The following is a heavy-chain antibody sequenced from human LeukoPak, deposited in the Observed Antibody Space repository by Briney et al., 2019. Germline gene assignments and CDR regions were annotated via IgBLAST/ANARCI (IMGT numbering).Heavy chain of an antibody. J-gene: IGHJ4*02. D-gene: IGHD1-26*01. Sequence: GGSLRLSCAASGFTFSRYWMSWVPQAPGEGLEWVSAISGSCGSTYYADSVKGRFTISRDNSKNTLYLQMNSLRGEDTAVYYCAKEPVGVQDYWGQGTLVTVSS. CDR3: AKEPVGVQDY. CDR1: GFTFSRYW. V-gene: IGHV3-23*01. CDR2: ISGSCGST.